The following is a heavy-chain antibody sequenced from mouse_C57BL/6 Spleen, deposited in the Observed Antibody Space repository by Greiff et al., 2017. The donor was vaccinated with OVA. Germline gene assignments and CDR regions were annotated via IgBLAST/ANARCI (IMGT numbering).Heavy chain of an antibody. Sequence: VQLQQSGPGLVQPSQSLSITCTVSGFSLTSYGVHWVRQSPGKGLEWLGVIWRGGSTDYNAAFMSRLSITKDNSKSQVFFKMNSLQADDTAIYYCAKNLGPLGPGYFDDWGKGTTLTVSS. J-gene: IGHJ2*01. V-gene: IGHV2-5*01. CDR1: GFSLTSYG. D-gene: IGHD4-1*01. CDR2: IWRGGST. CDR3: AKNLGPLGPGYFDD.